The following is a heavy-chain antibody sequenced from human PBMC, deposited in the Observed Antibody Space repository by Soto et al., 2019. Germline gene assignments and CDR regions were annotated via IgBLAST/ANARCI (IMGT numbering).Heavy chain of an antibody. CDR1: GFTFSSYA. J-gene: IGHJ2*01. Sequence: EVQLLESGGGLVQPGGSLRLSCAASGFTFSSYAMSWVRQAPGKGLEWVSAISGSGGSTYYADSVKGRFTISRDNSKNTLYLQMIRLRAEATAVYYCAKVRGSGYDFEYFDLWGRGTLVTVSS. V-gene: IGHV3-23*01. CDR2: ISGSGGST. CDR3: AKVRGSGYDFEYFDL. D-gene: IGHD5-12*01.